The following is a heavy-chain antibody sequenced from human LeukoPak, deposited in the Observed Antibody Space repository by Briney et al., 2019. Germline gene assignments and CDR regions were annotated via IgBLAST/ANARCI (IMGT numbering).Heavy chain of an antibody. D-gene: IGHD2-15*01. J-gene: IGHJ4*02. CDR1: GFSFRDSG. CDR3: ANDDVPYCSGGVCYSKGLDY. Sequence: GRSLTLSCAASGFSFRDSGMHWVRQAPGKGLEWVALISSDGSDKYYAGSVKGRFTISRDNSKNTLYLQMNSLRTEDTAVYYCANDDVPYCSGGVCYSKGLDYWGQGTLVTVSS. CDR2: ISSDGSDK. V-gene: IGHV3-30*18.